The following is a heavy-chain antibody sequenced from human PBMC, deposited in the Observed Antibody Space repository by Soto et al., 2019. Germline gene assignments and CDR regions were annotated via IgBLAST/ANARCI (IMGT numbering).Heavy chain of an antibody. Sequence: GASVKVSCKASGGTFSSYAISWVRQAPGQGLEWMGGIIPIFGTANYAQKLQGRVTMTTDTSTSTAYMELRSLRSDDTAVYYCARDFSGVGYYYYYGMDVWGQGTTVTVSS. CDR3: ARDFSGVGYYYYYGMDV. D-gene: IGHD7-27*01. J-gene: IGHJ6*02. CDR2: IIPIFGTA. CDR1: GGTFSSYA. V-gene: IGHV1-69*05.